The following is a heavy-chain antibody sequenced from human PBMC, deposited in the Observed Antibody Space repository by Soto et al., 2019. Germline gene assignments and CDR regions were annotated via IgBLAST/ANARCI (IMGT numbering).Heavy chain of an antibody. CDR1: GYTFTSSG. CDR3: ARPIYNYDFWSGYYLGGGGYYYYGMDV. Sequence: ASEEVSSKASGYTFTSSGISWVRQAPGQGLEWMGWINAYNGNTNYAQKLQGRVTMTTDTSTSKAYMELRSLRSDDTAVYYCARPIYNYDFWSGYYLGGGGYYYYGMDVWGQGTTVTVSS. CDR2: INAYNGNT. J-gene: IGHJ6*02. D-gene: IGHD3-3*01. V-gene: IGHV1-18*01.